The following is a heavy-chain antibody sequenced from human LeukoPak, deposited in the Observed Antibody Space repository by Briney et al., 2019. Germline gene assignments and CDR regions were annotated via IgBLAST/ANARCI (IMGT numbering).Heavy chain of an antibody. J-gene: IGHJ4*02. CDR3: ARISGSSDY. V-gene: IGHV1-46*01. CDR2: INPSGGST. CDR1: GYTLSSYY. Sequence: ASVKVSCKSSGYTLSSYYIHWVRQAPGQGLEWMGVINPSGGSTTYAQKFQGRATMTRNTSISTAYMELSSLRSEDTAVYYCARISGSSDYWGQGTLVTVSS. D-gene: IGHD1-26*01.